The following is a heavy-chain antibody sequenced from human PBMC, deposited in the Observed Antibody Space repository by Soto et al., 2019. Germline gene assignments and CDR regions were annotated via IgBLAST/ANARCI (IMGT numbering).Heavy chain of an antibody. CDR2: IYYSGST. Sequence: SETLSLTCTVSGGSISGSSYYWGWIRQPPGKGLEWIGSIYYSGSTYYSPFLKSRVTTSVDTSKNHFSLKLSSVTAADTAVYYCARQEYSSGWYLRGYFDYWGQGTLVTSPQ. V-gene: IGHV4-39*01. D-gene: IGHD6-19*01. J-gene: IGHJ4*02. CDR1: GGSISGSSYY. CDR3: ARQEYSSGWYLRGYFDY.